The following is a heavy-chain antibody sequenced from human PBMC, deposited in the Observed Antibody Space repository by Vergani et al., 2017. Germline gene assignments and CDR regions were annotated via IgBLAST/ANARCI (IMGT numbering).Heavy chain of an antibody. J-gene: IGHJ5*02. Sequence: QVQLHEPGPGLVKPPETLSFICSVPGASTQSGSFYWTWIRQTAERRLEWMGRVNPSGTTNYNPSLNGRVTIFVYKSKNLLSLRLKSVTAADTAVYYCARGETRTDWFDPWGQGTLVTVSS. CDR1: GASTQSGSFY. CDR2: VNPSGTT. V-gene: IGHV4-61*02. CDR3: ARGETRTDWFDP. D-gene: IGHD3/OR15-3a*01.